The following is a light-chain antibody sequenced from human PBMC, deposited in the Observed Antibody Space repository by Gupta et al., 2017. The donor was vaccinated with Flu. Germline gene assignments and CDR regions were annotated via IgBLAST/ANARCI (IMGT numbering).Light chain of an antibody. CDR2: KAS. V-gene: IGKV1-5*03. CDR1: QSISSW. J-gene: IGKJ1*01. CDR3: HEECTYYRT. Sequence: DIQMTQSPSTLSASVGDRVTITCRASQSISSWLAWFQQKPGKAPNLLIYKASMLQSEVPSRFSGSGSGTDFTLTISILQPDEFATYFFHEECTYYRTFGEGTKVEIK.